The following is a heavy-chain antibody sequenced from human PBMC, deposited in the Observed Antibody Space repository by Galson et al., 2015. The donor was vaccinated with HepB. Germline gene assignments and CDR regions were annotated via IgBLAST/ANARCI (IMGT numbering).Heavy chain of an antibody. J-gene: IGHJ6*02. CDR3: ARLYHYYDSSGYPNHYGMDV. CDR2: IYPGDSDT. CDR1: GYSFTSYW. V-gene: IGHV5-51*01. D-gene: IGHD3-22*01. Sequence: QSGAEVKKPGESLKISCKGSGYSFTSYWIGWVRQMPGKGLEWMGIIYPGDSDTRYSPSFQGQVTISADKSISTAYLQWSSLKASDTAMYYCARLYHYYDSSGYPNHYGMDVWGQGTTVTVSS.